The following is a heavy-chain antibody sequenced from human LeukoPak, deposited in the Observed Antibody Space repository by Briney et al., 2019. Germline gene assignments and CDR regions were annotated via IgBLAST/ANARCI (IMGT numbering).Heavy chain of an antibody. Sequence: KPSETLSLTCTVSGYSISSGYYWGWIRQPPGKGLEWIGSIYHSGSTYYNPPLKSRVTISVDTSKNQFSLKLSSVTAADTAVYYCARNYGDYEGYWGQGTLVTVSS. V-gene: IGHV4-38-2*02. CDR3: ARNYGDYEGY. CDR2: IYHSGST. D-gene: IGHD4-17*01. J-gene: IGHJ4*02. CDR1: GYSISSGYY.